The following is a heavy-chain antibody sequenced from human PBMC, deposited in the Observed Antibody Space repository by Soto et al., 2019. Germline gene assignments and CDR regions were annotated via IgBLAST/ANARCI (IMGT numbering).Heavy chain of an antibody. J-gene: IGHJ5*02. CDR1: GLTVGGIY. D-gene: IGHD4-17*01. CDR3: ARVQAAYGGNWFDP. CDR2: VYSGSNS. Sequence: EVQLVETGGRLIQPGGSLRLSCAVSGLTVGGIYMTWVRQAPGKGLEWVSIVYSGSNSYYSDSVRGRFTISRDTSKNTLYLHMNNLRVEDTAVYFCARVQAAYGGNWFDPWGQGTLVTVSA. V-gene: IGHV3-53*02.